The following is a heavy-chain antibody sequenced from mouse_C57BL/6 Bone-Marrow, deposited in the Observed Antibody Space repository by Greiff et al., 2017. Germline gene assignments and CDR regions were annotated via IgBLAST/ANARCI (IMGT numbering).Heavy chain of an antibody. J-gene: IGHJ3*01. Sequence: EVQLQQSGPELVKPGASVKISCKASGYTFTDYYMNWVKQSHGKSLEWIGDINPNNGGTSYNQKFKGKATLTVDKSSSTAYMELRSLTSEDSAVYYCVYYYGSSPWFAYWGQGTLVTVSA. CDR2: INPNNGGT. CDR3: VYYYGSSPWFAY. CDR1: GYTFTDYY. V-gene: IGHV1-26*01. D-gene: IGHD1-1*01.